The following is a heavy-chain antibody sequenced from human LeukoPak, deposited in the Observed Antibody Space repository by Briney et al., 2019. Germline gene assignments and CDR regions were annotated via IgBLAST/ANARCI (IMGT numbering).Heavy chain of an antibody. CDR2: TNSNSGGT. J-gene: IGHJ4*02. CDR3: ARFDASGLKLF. CDR1: VYTSTDYY. Sequence: APVKVSCKATVYTSTDYYMHWVRQAPGQGLECVGWTNSNSGGTNSAQKFHGRVTRHRETSISAAYVERSRLTYGGAAVYYCARFDASGLKLFGGQGTGVSVS. D-gene: IGHD6-19*01. V-gene: IGHV1-2*02.